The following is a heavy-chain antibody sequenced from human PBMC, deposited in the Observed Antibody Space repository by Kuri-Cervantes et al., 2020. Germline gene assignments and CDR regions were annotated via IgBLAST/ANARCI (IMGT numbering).Heavy chain of an antibody. V-gene: IGHV4-39*07. D-gene: IGHD6-13*01. CDR2: INHSGST. CDR3: ARDTAAGPRTNNWFDP. J-gene: IGHJ5*02. Sequence: SETLSLTCTVSGGSISSSGYYWSWIRQPPGKGLEWIGEINHSGSTNYNPSLKSRVTISVDTSKNQFSLKLSSVTAADTAVYYCARDTAAGPRTNNWFDPWGQGTLVTVSS. CDR1: GGSISSSGYY.